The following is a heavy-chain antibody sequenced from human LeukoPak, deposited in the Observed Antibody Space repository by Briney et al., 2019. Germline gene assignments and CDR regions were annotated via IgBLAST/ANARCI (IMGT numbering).Heavy chain of an antibody. CDR2: IYTSGST. CDR1: GGSISSGSYY. CDR3: ARARYCSSTSCYAGDYYYYYMDV. V-gene: IGHV4-61*02. D-gene: IGHD2-2*01. Sequence: SVTLSLTCTVSGGSISSGSYYWSWIRQPAGKGLEWIGRIYTSGSTNYNPSLKSRVTISVDTSKNQFSLKLSSVTAADTAVYYCARARYCSSTSCYAGDYYYYYMDVWGKGTTVTISS. J-gene: IGHJ6*03.